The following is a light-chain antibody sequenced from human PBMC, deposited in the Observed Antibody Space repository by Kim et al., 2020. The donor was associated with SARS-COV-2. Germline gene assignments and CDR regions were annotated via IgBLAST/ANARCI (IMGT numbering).Light chain of an antibody. CDR2: DAS. CDR3: QQYNIYPYT. Sequence: DIQMTQSPSTLSASVGDRVTITCRASQSISSWLAWYQQKPGKAPKLLIYDASSLESGAPSRFSGSGSGTEFTLTISSLQPDDFATYYCQQYNIYPYTFGQGTKLEI. V-gene: IGKV1-5*01. J-gene: IGKJ2*01. CDR1: QSISSW.